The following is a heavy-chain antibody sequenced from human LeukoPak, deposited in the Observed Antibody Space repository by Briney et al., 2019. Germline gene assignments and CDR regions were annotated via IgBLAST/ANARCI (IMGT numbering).Heavy chain of an antibody. Sequence: PGGSLRLSCAASGFTFSSYSMNWVRQAPGKGLEWVSSISSSSSYIYYADSVKGRLTISRDNAKNSLYLQMNSLRAEDTAVYYCARDLSDWNDENDAFDIWGQGAMVTVSS. D-gene: IGHD1-1*01. CDR1: GFTFSSYS. J-gene: IGHJ3*02. V-gene: IGHV3-21*01. CDR2: ISSSSSYI. CDR3: ARDLSDWNDENDAFDI.